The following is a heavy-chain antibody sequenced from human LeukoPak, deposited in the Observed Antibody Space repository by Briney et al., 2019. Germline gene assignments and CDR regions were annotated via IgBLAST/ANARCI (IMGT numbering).Heavy chain of an antibody. CDR1: GYTFTGYY. D-gene: IGHD6-13*01. CDR2: INPNSGGT. CDR3: ARIRRSYRSSWYGILVSYFDY. J-gene: IGHJ4*02. V-gene: IGHV1-2*02. Sequence: ASVSVSCTASGYTFTGYYMHWVRQAPGQGLEWMGWINPNSGGTNYAQTFQGRVTITRDTSISTAYMELSRLRSDDAAVYYCARIRRSYRSSWYGILVSYFDYWGQGTLVTVSP.